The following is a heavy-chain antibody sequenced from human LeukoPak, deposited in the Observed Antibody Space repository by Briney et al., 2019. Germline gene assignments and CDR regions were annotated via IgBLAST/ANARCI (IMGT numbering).Heavy chain of an antibody. D-gene: IGHD6-13*01. J-gene: IGHJ4*02. CDR1: GGSFSGYY. CDR2: INHSGST. V-gene: IGHV4-34*01. CDR3: ARGPGTWYYY. Sequence: SETLSLTCAVYGGSFSGYYWSWIRQPPGKGLEWIGEINHSGSTNYNPSLKSRVTISIDTSKNQFSLKLSSVTAADTALYYCARGPGTWYYYWGQGTLGAVS.